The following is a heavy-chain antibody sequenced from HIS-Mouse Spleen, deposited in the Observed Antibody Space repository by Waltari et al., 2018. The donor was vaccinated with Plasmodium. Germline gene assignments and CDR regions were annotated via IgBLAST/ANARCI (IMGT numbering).Heavy chain of an antibody. Sequence: QPRLVQSGAEVQKPGASVKVFCNASAYTFTHYGMSWVRQAPGQGLEWMGWISPYNGNTHIAQKLQGRVTMTTDTSTSTAYMELRSLRSDDTAVYYCARGSAGDAFDIWGQGTMVTVSS. CDR3: ARGSAGDAFDI. CDR1: AYTFTHYG. V-gene: IGHV1-18*01. D-gene: IGHD6-19*01. J-gene: IGHJ3*02. CDR2: ISPYNGNT.